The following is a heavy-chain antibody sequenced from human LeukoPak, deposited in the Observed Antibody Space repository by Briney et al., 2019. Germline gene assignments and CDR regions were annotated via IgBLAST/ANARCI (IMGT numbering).Heavy chain of an antibody. CDR3: ARADSTAGFDH. Sequence: GGSLRLSCAASGFTFSDHYMTWIRQAPGKGLEWVSYIGSSGTTIYYADSVKGRFTISRDNANNSLYLEMSSLRADDSAVYYCARADSTAGFDHWGQGTMVAVSS. CDR2: IGSSGTTI. D-gene: IGHD6-13*01. J-gene: IGHJ3*01. CDR1: GFTFSDHY. V-gene: IGHV3-11*04.